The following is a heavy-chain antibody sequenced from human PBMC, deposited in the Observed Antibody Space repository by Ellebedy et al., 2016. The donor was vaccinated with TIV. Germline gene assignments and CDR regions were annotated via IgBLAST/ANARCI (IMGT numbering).Heavy chain of an antibody. CDR2: VLFDGSLQ. J-gene: IGHJ3*02. V-gene: IGHV3-33*08. D-gene: IGHD3-10*01. CDR3: VREAGAFDI. Sequence: GESLKISCAASGFTFSSSNMTLVRQAPGKGLEWVALVLFDGSLQYYADSVRGRFSISRDNSKNTLFLQMNSLRAEDTAVYYCVREAGAFDIWGQGTMVTVSS. CDR1: GFTFSSSN.